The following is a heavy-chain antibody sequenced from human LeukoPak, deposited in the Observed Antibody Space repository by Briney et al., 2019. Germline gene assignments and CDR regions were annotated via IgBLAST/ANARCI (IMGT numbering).Heavy chain of an antibody. CDR2: IYYSGST. V-gene: IGHV4-59*08. CDR1: GGSISSYY. CDR3: ASFGRRDGYNPYYFDY. Sequence: SETLSLTCTVSGGSISSYYWTWIRQPPGKGLEWIGYIYYSGSTNYNPSLKSRVTIAVDTSKNQFSLKLSSVTAADTAVYYCASFGRRDGYNPYYFDYWGQGSLVTVSS. J-gene: IGHJ4*02. D-gene: IGHD5-24*01.